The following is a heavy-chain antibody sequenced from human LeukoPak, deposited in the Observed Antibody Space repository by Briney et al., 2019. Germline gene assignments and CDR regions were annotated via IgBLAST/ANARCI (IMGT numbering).Heavy chain of an antibody. D-gene: IGHD1-26*01. CDR2: IYYSGST. J-gene: IGHJ5*02. CDR1: GGSISSGGYY. Sequence: SETLSLTCTVSGGSISSGGYYWSWIRQHPGKGLEWIGYIYYSGSTYYNPSLKSRVTISVDTSKNQFSLKLSSVTAADTAVYYCARDSAHGGFDPWGQGTLVTVSS. V-gene: IGHV4-31*03. CDR3: ARDSAHGGFDP.